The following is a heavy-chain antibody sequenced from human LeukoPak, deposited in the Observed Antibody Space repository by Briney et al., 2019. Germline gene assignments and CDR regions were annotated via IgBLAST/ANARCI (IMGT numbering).Heavy chain of an antibody. CDR3: ARAVITMVRGVIIVWFDP. J-gene: IGHJ5*02. Sequence: ASVKVSCKASGYTFTSYDINWVRQATGQGLEWMGWMNPNSGNTGYAQKFQGRVTMTRNTSISTAHMELSSLRSEDTAVYYCARAVITMVRGVIIVWFDPWGQGTLVTVSS. D-gene: IGHD3-10*01. CDR2: MNPNSGNT. V-gene: IGHV1-8*01. CDR1: GYTFTSYD.